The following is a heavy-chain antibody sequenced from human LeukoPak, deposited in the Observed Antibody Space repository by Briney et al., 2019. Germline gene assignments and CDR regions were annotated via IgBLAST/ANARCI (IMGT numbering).Heavy chain of an antibody. CDR1: GFTFSSNS. V-gene: IGHV3-23*01. D-gene: IGHD3-10*01. Sequence: GGSLRLSCAASGFTFSSNSMNWVRQAPGRGLEWVSVITNNGATTYYADSVKGRFTISRGNSKNMLYLQMNSLRAEDTAVYYCAKDWGYGSGTYYPHWGQGTLVTVSS. J-gene: IGHJ4*02. CDR3: AKDWGYGSGTYYPH. CDR2: ITNNGATT.